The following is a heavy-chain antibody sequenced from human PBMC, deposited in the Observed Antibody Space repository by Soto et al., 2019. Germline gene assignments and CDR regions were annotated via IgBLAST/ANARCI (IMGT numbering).Heavy chain of an antibody. D-gene: IGHD3-22*01. CDR2: IYYSGST. CDR1: GGSISSGGYY. CDR3: AGRDRTSFDY. Sequence: QVQLQESGPGLVKPSQTLSLTCTVSGGSISSGGYYWSWIRQHPGKGLEWIGYIYYSGSTYYNPSLKXXVXIXXDTSKNQFSLKLSSVTAADTAVYYCAGRDRTSFDYWGQGTLVTVSS. V-gene: IGHV4-31*01. J-gene: IGHJ4*02.